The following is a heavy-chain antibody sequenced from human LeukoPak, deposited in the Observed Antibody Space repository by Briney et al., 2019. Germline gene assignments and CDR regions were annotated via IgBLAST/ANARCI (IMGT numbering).Heavy chain of an antibody. V-gene: IGHV4-59*01. CDR2: IYYSGST. J-gene: IGHJ3*02. Sequence: SETLSLTCTVSGGSISSYYWSWIRQPPGKGLEWVGYIYYSGSTNYNPSLKSRVTISVDTSKNQFSLKLSSVTAADTAVYYCARSSGYYFDAFDIWGQGTMVTVSS. D-gene: IGHD3-22*01. CDR3: ARSSGYYFDAFDI. CDR1: GGSISSYY.